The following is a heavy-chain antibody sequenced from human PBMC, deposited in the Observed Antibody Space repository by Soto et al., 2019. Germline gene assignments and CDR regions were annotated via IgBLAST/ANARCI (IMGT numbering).Heavy chain of an antibody. CDR2: MRAKAFGGTT. Sequence: GGSLRLSCKGSGFTFRDYAISWVRQAPGKGLQWVGFMRAKAFGGTTEYATFVKGRFTISRDDSKSVAYLQMNSLETEDTAVYYCTREGAYTSPPYYYFYALDVWGQGTRVTVSS. J-gene: IGHJ6*01. V-gene: IGHV3-49*04. D-gene: IGHD2-2*01. CDR3: TREGAYTSPPYYYFYALDV. CDR1: GFTFRDYA.